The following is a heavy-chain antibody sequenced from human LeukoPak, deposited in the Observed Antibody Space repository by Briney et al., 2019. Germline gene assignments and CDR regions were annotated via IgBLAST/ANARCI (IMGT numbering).Heavy chain of an antibody. D-gene: IGHD3-16*02. J-gene: IGHJ4*02. CDR2: ISAYNDNT. CDR3: ARDMITFGGVIGYSGY. Sequence: ASVKVSCKASGYALTSSGITWVRQAPGQGLEWMGWISAYNDNTNYAQKYQGRVTMTTDTSTSTAYMELRSLRSDDTAVYYCARDMITFGGVIGYSGYWGQGTLVTVSS. V-gene: IGHV1-18*01. CDR1: GYALTSSG.